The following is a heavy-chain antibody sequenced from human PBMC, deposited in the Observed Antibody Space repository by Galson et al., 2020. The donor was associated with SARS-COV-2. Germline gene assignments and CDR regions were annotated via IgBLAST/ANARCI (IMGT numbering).Heavy chain of an antibody. V-gene: IGHV3-30*04. CDR1: GFTFSSYA. CDR2: ISYDGSNK. CDR3: ARPSHGSGSPRRWAFDI. Sequence: GGSLRLSCAASGFTFSSYAMHWARQAPGKGLEWVAVISYDGSNKYYADSVKGRFTNARDNSKNTLYLQMNSLRAEDTAVYYCARPSHGSGSPRRWAFDIWGQGTMVTVSS. J-gene: IGHJ3*02. D-gene: IGHD3-10*01.